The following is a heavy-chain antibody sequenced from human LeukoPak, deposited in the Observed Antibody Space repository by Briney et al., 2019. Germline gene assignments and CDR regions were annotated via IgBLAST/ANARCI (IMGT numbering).Heavy chain of an antibody. Sequence: SETLSLTCTVSGGSISSYYWSCIRQPQGKGLEWIGSIYYSGSTNYNPSLKSRVTISIDTSKNQFSLKLSSVTAADTAVYYCARGGYYGSGSDDAFHIWGQGTMVTVSS. CDR1: GGSISSYY. CDR3: ARGGYYGSGSDDAFHI. V-gene: IGHV4-59*01. CDR2: IYYSGST. D-gene: IGHD3-10*01. J-gene: IGHJ3*02.